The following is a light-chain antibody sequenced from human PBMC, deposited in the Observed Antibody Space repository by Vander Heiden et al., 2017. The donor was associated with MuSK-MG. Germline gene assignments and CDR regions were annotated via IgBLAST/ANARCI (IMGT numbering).Light chain of an antibody. V-gene: IGKV1-5*03. J-gene: IGKJ1*01. Sequence: IQMTQSPSTLSASVGDRVIITCRASQSISSWLAWYQQKPGKAPKLLIYKASSLESGVPSRFSGSGSGTEFTLTISSLQPDDFATYYCQQCSGLWTFGQGTRVEI. CDR1: QSISSW. CDR2: KAS. CDR3: QQCSGLWT.